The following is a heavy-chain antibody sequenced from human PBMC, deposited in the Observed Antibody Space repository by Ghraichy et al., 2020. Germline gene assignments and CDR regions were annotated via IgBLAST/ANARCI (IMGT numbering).Heavy chain of an antibody. J-gene: IGHJ5*01. Sequence: GGSLRLSCAASGVSVSSTYMSWVRQAPGKGLEWVSVIYLGGNTYYADSVKGRFTISRDNSENTLYLQMNSLRAEDTAVYYCTRGNTWYLSDSWGQGTLVTVSS. CDR2: IYLGGNT. CDR1: GVSVSSTY. CDR3: TRGNTWYLSDS. V-gene: IGHV3-66*02. D-gene: IGHD1/OR15-1a*01.